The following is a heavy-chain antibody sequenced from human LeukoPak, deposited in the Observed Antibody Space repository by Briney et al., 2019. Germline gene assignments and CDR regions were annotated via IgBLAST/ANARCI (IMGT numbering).Heavy chain of an antibody. CDR3: AKNSNYYYYYYMDV. Sequence: GGSLRPSCAASGFTFSSYAMSWVRQAPGKGLEWVSAISGSGGSTYYADSVKGRFTISRDNSKNTLYLQMNSLRAEDTAVYYCAKNSNYYYYYYMDVWGKGTTVTVSS. CDR1: GFTFSSYA. V-gene: IGHV3-23*01. J-gene: IGHJ6*03. D-gene: IGHD5-18*01. CDR2: ISGSGGST.